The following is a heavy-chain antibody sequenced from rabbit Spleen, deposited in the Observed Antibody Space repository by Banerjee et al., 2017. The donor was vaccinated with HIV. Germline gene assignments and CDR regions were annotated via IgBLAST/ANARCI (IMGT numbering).Heavy chain of an antibody. Sequence: QSLEESGGGLVKPGASLTLTCKGSGFSFNSGYDMCWVRQAPGKGLEWIACTYAGPSGITYYANWVSGRFSISRENAQNTVFLQMTSLTAADTATYFCARDGAGGTYFALWGQGTLVTVS. V-gene: IGHV1S40*01. CDR3: ARDGAGGTYFAL. CDR2: TYAGPSGIT. J-gene: IGHJ4*01. D-gene: IGHD8-1*01. CDR1: GFSFNSGYD.